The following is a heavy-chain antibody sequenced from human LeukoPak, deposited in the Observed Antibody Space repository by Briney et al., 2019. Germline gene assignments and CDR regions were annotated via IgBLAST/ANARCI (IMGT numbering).Heavy chain of an antibody. CDR1: GGSFSGYY. D-gene: IGHD6-13*01. Sequence: KPSETLSLTCAVYGGSFSGYYWSWIRQPPGKGLEWIGEINHSGSTNYNPSLKSRVTISVDTSKNQFSLKLSSVTAADTAVYYCARLKVGSSWYYFDYWGQGTLVTVSS. CDR3: ARLKVGSSWYYFDY. V-gene: IGHV4-34*01. J-gene: IGHJ4*02. CDR2: INHSGST.